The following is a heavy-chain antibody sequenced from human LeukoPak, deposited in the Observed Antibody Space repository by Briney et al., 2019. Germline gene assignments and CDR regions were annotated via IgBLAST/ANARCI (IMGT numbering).Heavy chain of an antibody. V-gene: IGHV4-59*08. CDR1: GGSISSYY. J-gene: IGHJ4*02. D-gene: IGHD2-2*01. CDR2: IYYSGSN. Sequence: SETLSLTCTVSGGSISSYYWSWIRQPPGKGLEWIGYIYYSGSNNYNPSLKSRVTISVDTSKNQFSLKLSSVTAADTAVYYCARRRCSSTSCYYFDYWGQGTLVTVSS. CDR3: ARRRCSSTSCYYFDY.